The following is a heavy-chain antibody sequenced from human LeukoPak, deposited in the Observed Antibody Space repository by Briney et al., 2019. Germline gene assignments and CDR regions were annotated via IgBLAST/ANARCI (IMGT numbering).Heavy chain of an antibody. Sequence: ASVKVSCKASGYTFTTYAMHWVRQAPGQRLEWMGWINAGNGSTKYSQKFQGRVTMTTDTSTSTAYMELRSLRSDDTAVYYCATKSSGPGYWGQGTLVTVSS. V-gene: IGHV1-3*01. CDR2: INAGNGST. CDR1: GYTFTTYA. CDR3: ATKSSGPGY. J-gene: IGHJ4*02. D-gene: IGHD6-25*01.